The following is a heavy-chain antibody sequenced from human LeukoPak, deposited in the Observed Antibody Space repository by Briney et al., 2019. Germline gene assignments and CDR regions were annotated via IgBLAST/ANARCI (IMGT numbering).Heavy chain of an antibody. Sequence: ASVKVSCKASGYTFTGYYMHWVRQAPGQGLEWMGWINPNSGDTNYAQKFQGRVTMTRDTSISTAYMELSRLRSDDAAVYYCARWGYCSSTSCYTDYNWFDPWGQGTLVTVSS. J-gene: IGHJ5*02. V-gene: IGHV1-2*02. D-gene: IGHD2-2*02. CDR1: GYTFTGYY. CDR3: ARWGYCSSTSCYTDYNWFDP. CDR2: INPNSGDT.